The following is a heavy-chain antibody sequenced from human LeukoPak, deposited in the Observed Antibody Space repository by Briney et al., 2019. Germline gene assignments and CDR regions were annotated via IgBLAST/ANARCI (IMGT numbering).Heavy chain of an antibody. V-gene: IGHV3-23*01. Sequence: PGGSLRLSCAASGFTFSSYAMSWVRQAPGKGLEWVSAISGSGGSTYYGDSVKGRFTISRDNSKNTLYLQMNSLRAEDTAVYYCAKDRRDSRWLLYDYWGQGTLVTVSS. CDR1: GFTFSSYA. CDR2: ISGSGGST. J-gene: IGHJ4*02. CDR3: AKDRRDSRWLLYDY. D-gene: IGHD3-9*01.